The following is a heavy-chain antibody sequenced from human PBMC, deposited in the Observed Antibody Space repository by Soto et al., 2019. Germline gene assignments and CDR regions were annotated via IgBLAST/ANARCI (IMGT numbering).Heavy chain of an antibody. CDR1: GFTFSSYG. J-gene: IGHJ5*02. V-gene: IGHV3-30*18. CDR3: AKDSYYYDSSGTNWFDP. D-gene: IGHD3-22*01. CDR2: ISYDGSNK. Sequence: QVQLVESGGGVVQPGRSLRLSCAASGFTFSSYGMHWVRQAPGKGLEWVAVISYDGSNKYYADSVKGRFTISRDNSKNTLYLQMNSLRAEDTAVYYCAKDSYYYDSSGTNWFDPWGQGTLVTVSS.